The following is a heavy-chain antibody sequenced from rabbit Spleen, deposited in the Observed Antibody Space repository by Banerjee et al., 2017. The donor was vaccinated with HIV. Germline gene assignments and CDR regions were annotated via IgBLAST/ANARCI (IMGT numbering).Heavy chain of an antibody. CDR3: ARDAGTSFSTYCMDL. CDR1: GFSFNSGYD. D-gene: IGHD8-1*01. V-gene: IGHV1S40*01. CDR2: IGAGSSGST. J-gene: IGHJ6*01. Sequence: QSLEESGGGLVKPGASLTLTCKASGFSFNSGYDMCWVRQAPGKGLEWIACIGAGSSGSTYSASWAKGRFTISKTSSTTLTLQMTSLTAADTATYFCARDAGTSFSTYCMDLCCPGTLVTVS.